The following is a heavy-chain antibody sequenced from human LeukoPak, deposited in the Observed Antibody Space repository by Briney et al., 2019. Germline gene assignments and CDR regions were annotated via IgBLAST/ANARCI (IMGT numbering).Heavy chain of an antibody. CDR3: AKYSSFWVSYFDY. D-gene: IGHD6-6*01. CDR2: ISAGDST. J-gene: IGHJ4*02. V-gene: IGHV3-23*01. CDR1: GFTFSSYA. Sequence: GGSLRLSCAASGFTFSSYAMSWVRQAPGKGLEWVSTISAGDSTYYPDSVKGRFTISRDNSKNTLYLQMNSLRAEDTAVYYCAKYSSFWVSYFDYWGQGTLVTVSS.